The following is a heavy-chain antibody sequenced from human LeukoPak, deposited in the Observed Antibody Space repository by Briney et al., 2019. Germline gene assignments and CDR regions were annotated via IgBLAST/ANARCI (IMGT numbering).Heavy chain of an antibody. J-gene: IGHJ6*03. D-gene: IGHD6-19*01. CDR2: ISYDGSNK. CDR3: ARVTVAVAGYYYYYMDV. CDR1: GFTFSSYA. Sequence: GGSLRLSCAASGFTFSSYAMHWVRQAPGKGLEWVAVISYDGSNKYYADSVKGRFTISRDNSKNTLYLQMNSLRAEDTAVYYCARVTVAVAGYYYYYMDVWGKGTTVTVSS. V-gene: IGHV3-30*04.